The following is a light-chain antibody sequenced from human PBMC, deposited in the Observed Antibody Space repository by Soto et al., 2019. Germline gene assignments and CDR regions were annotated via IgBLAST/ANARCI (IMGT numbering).Light chain of an antibody. CDR2: AAS. CDR3: PQLNSYP. V-gene: IGKV1-9*01. J-gene: IGKJ4*01. CDR1: QGISSY. Sequence: DIQLTQSPSFLSASVGDRVTITCRASQGISSYLAWYQQKPGKAPKLLIYAASTLQSGVPSRFSGSGSGTEFTLPISSLQPEDFATYYCPQLNSYPVGGGTKVEIK.